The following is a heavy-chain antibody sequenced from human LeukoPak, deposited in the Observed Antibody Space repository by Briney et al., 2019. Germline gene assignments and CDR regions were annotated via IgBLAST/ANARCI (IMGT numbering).Heavy chain of an antibody. CDR1: GFSFRNFG. J-gene: IGHJ1*01. D-gene: IGHD3-10*01. V-gene: IGHV3-30*02. CDR3: VRSITMFQY. CDR2: IRDDGSNI. Sequence: GGSLRLSCVASGFSFRNFGMHWVRQDPGKGLEWVTFIRDDGSNIYYADSVRGRFTISRDNANNSISLQMNSLRVEDTALYYCVRSITMFQYWGQGTLVTVSS.